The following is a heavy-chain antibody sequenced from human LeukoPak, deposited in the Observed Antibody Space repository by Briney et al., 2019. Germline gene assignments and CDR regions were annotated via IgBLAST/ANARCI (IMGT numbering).Heavy chain of an antibody. Sequence: GGSLRLSCAASGFTFSSYAMSWVRQAPGKGLEYVSAISSNGGSTYYANSVKGRFTISRDNSKNTLYLQMGSLRAEDMAVYYCARDIVRGQWLVTGNMDVWGKGTTVTVSS. CDR3: ARDIVRGQWLVTGNMDV. J-gene: IGHJ6*03. CDR1: GFTFSSYA. V-gene: IGHV3-64*01. D-gene: IGHD6-19*01. CDR2: ISSNGGST.